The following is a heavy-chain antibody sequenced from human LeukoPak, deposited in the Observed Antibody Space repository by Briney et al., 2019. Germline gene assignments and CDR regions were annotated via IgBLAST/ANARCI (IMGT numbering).Heavy chain of an antibody. V-gene: IGHV4-30-4*01. J-gene: IGHJ4*02. Sequence: PSETLSLTCGVSGGSISGTNWWSWVRQPPGQGLEWIGYIYYSGSTYYNPSLKSRVTISVDTSKNQFSLKLSSVTAADTAVYYCARHYEHFDYWGQGTLVTVSS. CDR2: IYYSGST. CDR1: GGSISGTNW. CDR3: ARHYEHFDY. D-gene: IGHD4-17*01.